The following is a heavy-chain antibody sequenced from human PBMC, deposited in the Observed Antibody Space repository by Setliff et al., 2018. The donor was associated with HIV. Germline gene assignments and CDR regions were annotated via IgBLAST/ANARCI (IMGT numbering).Heavy chain of an antibody. CDR1: GYTFNNYG. CDR2: INTHSGYT. D-gene: IGHD6-13*01. CDR3: ARSSLAAAGLGYMDV. Sequence: ASVKVSCKASGYTFNNYGISWVRQAPGQGLEWMGWINTHSGYTNYAQNVQGRVTVTMDTSTSTAYMELRSLKSEDTAVYYCARSSLAAAGLGYMDVWGKGTTVTVSS. J-gene: IGHJ6*03. V-gene: IGHV1-18*01.